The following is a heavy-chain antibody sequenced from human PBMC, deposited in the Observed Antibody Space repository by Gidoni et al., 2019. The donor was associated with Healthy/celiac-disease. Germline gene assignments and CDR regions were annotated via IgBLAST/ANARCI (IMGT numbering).Heavy chain of an antibody. Sequence: QVQLQQWGAGLLKPSATLSLTCAVYGGSFRGYYWSWIRQPPGKGLEWIGEINHSVSTNYNPSLKSRVTISVDTSKNQFSLKLSSVTAADTAVYYCARGPRYSSSSLAYYWGQGTLVTVSS. J-gene: IGHJ4*02. D-gene: IGHD6-6*01. CDR3: ARGPRYSSSSLAYY. CDR2: INHSVST. CDR1: GGSFRGYY. V-gene: IGHV4-34*01.